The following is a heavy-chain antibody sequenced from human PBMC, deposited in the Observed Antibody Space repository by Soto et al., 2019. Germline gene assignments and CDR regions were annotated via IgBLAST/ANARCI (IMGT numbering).Heavy chain of an antibody. J-gene: IGHJ4*02. CDR2: LNPNSGGT. V-gene: IGHV1-2*04. D-gene: IGHD3-10*01. Sequence: ASVKVSCKASGYTFTGYYMHWVRQAPGQGLEWMGWLNPNSGGTNYAQKFQGWVTMTRDTSISTAYMELSRLRSDDTAVYYCARDSGSQSGGLDYWGQGTLVTVSS. CDR1: GYTFTGYY. CDR3: ARDSGSQSGGLDY.